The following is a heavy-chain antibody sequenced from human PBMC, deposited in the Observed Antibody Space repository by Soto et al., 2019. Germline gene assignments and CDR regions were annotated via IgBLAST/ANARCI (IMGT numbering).Heavy chain of an antibody. CDR2: ISSSGSTI. CDR3: ARDPARGGYCSGGSCYPPLHYGMDV. CDR1: GFTFSSYE. V-gene: IGHV3-48*03. Sequence: EVQLVESGGGLVQPGGSLRLSCAASGFTFSSYEMNWVRQAPGKGLEWVSYISSSGSTIYYADSVKGRFTISRDNAKNSLYLQMNSLRAEDTAVYYCARDPARGGYCSGGSCYPPLHYGMDVWGQGTTVTVSS. J-gene: IGHJ6*02. D-gene: IGHD2-15*01.